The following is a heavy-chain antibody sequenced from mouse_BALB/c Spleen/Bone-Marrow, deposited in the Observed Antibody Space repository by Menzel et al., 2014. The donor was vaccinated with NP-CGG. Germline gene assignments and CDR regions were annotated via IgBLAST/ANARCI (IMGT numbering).Heavy chain of an antibody. J-gene: IGHJ2*01. Sequence: EVMLVESGGGLVQPGGSLRLSCATSGFTFTDYYMSWVRQPPGKALEWLGFIRNKANGYTTEYSASVKGRFTISRDNSQSILYLRMNTLRAEDSATYYCARDDYGRGYWGQGTTLTVSS. CDR2: IRNKANGYTT. CDR3: ARDDYGRGY. CDR1: GFTFTDYY. V-gene: IGHV7-3*02. D-gene: IGHD1-1*01.